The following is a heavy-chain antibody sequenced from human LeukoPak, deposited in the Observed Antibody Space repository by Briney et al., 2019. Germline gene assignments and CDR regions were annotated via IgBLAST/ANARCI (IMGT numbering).Heavy chain of an antibody. CDR3: ARDIRGYYDFWSGYYTAPLDY. CDR1: GFTFSSYE. V-gene: IGHV3-48*03. D-gene: IGHD3-3*01. J-gene: IGHJ4*02. CDR2: ISSSGSTI. Sequence: GGSLRLSCAASGFTFSSYEMNWVRQAPGKGLEWVSYISSSGSTIYYADSVKGRFTISRDNAKNSLYLQMNSLRAEDTAVYYCARDIRGYYDFWSGYYTAPLDYWGQGTLVTVSS.